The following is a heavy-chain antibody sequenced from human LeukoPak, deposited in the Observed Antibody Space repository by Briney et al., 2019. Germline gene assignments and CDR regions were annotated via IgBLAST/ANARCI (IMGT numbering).Heavy chain of an antibody. J-gene: IGHJ4*02. CDR1: GGTFSSYA. Sequence: ASVKVSCKASGGTFSSYAINWVRQATGQGLEWMGWMNPNSGNTGYAQKFQGRVTMTRNTSISTAYMELSSLRSEDTAVYYCARRLLWFGEFLGYWGQGTLVTVSS. V-gene: IGHV1-8*01. CDR2: MNPNSGNT. CDR3: ARRLLWFGEFLGY. D-gene: IGHD3-10*01.